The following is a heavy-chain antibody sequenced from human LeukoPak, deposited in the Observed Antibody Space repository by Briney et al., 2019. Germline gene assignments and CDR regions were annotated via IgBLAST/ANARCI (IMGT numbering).Heavy chain of an antibody. V-gene: IGHV1-2*02. J-gene: IGHJ4*02. CDR3: AREFCSGASCHQAFDY. Sequence: GGSVKVSCKASGYTFTGYYMHWVRQAPGQGLEWMAWINANSGGTDCAQNFQGRVTVTRDTSISTAYMELSSLRSDDTAVYYCAREFCSGASCHQAFDYWGPGTVVTVSS. CDR1: GYTFTGYY. CDR2: INANSGGT. D-gene: IGHD2-15*01.